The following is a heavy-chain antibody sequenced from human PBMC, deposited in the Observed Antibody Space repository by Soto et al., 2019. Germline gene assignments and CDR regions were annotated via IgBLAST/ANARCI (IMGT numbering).Heavy chain of an antibody. Sequence: QVQLVESGGGVVQPGRSLRLSCAASGFTFSTHGMHWVRQAPGKGLEWVAVISYDGNNKYADSVKGRFTISRDNSESTLYLQMNSLRAEDTAVYYCARVPQVATMYDYWGQGILVTVSS. D-gene: IGHD1-1*01. CDR2: ISYDGNNK. CDR3: ARVPQVATMYDY. J-gene: IGHJ4*02. CDR1: GFTFSTHG. V-gene: IGHV3-30*03.